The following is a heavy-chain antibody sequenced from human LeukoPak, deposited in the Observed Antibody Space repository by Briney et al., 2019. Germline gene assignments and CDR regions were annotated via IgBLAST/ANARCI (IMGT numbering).Heavy chain of an antibody. CDR3: ARHHSSWYVPSFDP. J-gene: IGHJ5*02. V-gene: IGHV4-59*08. Sequence: SETLSLTCTVSGGSISSYYWSWIRQPPGKGLEWIGYIYYSGSTNYNPSLKSRVTISVDTSKNQFSLKLSSVTAADTAVYYCARHHSSWYVPSFDPWGQGTLVTVSS. CDR1: GGSISSYY. D-gene: IGHD6-13*01. CDR2: IYYSGST.